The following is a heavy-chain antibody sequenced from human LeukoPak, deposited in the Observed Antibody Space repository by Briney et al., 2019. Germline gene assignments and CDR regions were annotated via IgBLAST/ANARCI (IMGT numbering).Heavy chain of an antibody. Sequence: PGGSLRLSCAASGFTFSSYSMNWVRQAPGKGLEWVGRIKSKTDGGTTDYAAPVKGRFTISRDDSKNTLYLQMNSLKTEDTAVYYCTTGAYDSSGYYYLDYWGQGTLVTVSS. J-gene: IGHJ4*02. CDR2: IKSKTDGGTT. CDR3: TTGAYDSSGYYYLDY. V-gene: IGHV3-15*01. CDR1: GFTFSSYS. D-gene: IGHD3-22*01.